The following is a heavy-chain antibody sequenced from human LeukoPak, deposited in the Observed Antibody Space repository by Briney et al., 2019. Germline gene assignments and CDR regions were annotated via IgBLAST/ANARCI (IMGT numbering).Heavy chain of an antibody. V-gene: IGHV1-8*02. J-gene: IGHJ1*01. Sequence: GASVKVSCKASGYTFSSYGISWVRQATGQGLEWMGWMNPNSGNTGYAQKFQGRLNMTRNTSISAAYMELSSLRSEDTAVYYCARRVGSGWPVQHWGQGTLVTVSS. CDR3: ARRVGSGWPVQH. CDR2: MNPNSGNT. D-gene: IGHD6-19*01. CDR1: GYTFSSYG.